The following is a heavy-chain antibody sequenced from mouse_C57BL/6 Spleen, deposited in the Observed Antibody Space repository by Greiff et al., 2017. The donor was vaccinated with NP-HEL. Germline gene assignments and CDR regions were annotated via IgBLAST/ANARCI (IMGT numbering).Heavy chain of an antibody. CDR1: GFNIKDYY. D-gene: IGHD1-1*01. CDR2: IDPEDGDT. Sequence: EVQLQQSGAELVRPGASVKLSCTASGFNIKDYYMHWVKQRPEQGLEWIGWIDPEDGDTEYAPKFQGKATMTADTSSNTAYLQLSSLTSEDTAVYYCTIYGSSPFAYWGQGTLVTVSA. V-gene: IGHV14-1*01. J-gene: IGHJ3*01. CDR3: TIYGSSPFAY.